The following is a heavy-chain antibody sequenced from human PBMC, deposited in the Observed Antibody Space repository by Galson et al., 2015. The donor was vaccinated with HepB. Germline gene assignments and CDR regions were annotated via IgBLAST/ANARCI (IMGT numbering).Heavy chain of an antibody. V-gene: IGHV3-30-3*01. CDR3: AKDPSLGSPDYYYGMDV. CDR1: GFTFSSYA. J-gene: IGHJ6*02. Sequence: SLRLSCAASGFTFSSYAMYWVRQAPGKGLEWVAVISYDGSKKYYAESVKGRFTISRDNSKNTLYLQMNSLRAEDTAVYYCAKDPSLGSPDYYYGMDVWGQGTTVTVSS. D-gene: IGHD7-27*01. CDR2: ISYDGSKK.